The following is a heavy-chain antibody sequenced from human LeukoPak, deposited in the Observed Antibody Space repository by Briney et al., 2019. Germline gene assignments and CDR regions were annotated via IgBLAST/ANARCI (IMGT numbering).Heavy chain of an antibody. D-gene: IGHD3-10*01. V-gene: IGHV3-23*01. CDR1: GFTFSSYG. CDR2: ISGSGGST. CDR3: ARQAPYYLHIPGNDAFDI. J-gene: IGHJ3*02. Sequence: GGSLRLSCAASGFTFSSYGMSWVRQAPGKGLEWVSAISGSGGSTYYADSVKGRFTISRDNSKNTLYLQMNSLRAEDTAVYYCARQAPYYLHIPGNDAFDIWGQGTMVTVSS.